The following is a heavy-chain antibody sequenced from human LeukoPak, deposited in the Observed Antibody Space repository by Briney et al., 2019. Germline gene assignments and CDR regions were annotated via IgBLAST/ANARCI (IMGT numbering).Heavy chain of an antibody. J-gene: IGHJ6*02. CDR3: AKTSGSSWYNYYYGMDV. CDR1: GFTFSSYG. CDR2: ISYDGSNK. Sequence: GGSLRLSCAASGFTFSSYGMHWVRQAPGKGLAWVAVISYDGSNKYYADSLKGRFTISRDNSKNTLYLQMNSRRAEDTAVYYCAKTSGSSWYNYYYGMDVWGQGTTVTVSS. D-gene: IGHD6-13*01. V-gene: IGHV3-30*18.